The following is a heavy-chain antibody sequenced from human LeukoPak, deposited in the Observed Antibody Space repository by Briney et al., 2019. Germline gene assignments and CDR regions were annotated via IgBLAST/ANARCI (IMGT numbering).Heavy chain of an antibody. CDR1: GFTFSSYA. CDR3: ARRYFDY. Sequence: GGSLRLSCAASGFTFSSYAMHWVRQAPGKGLEWVAVISYDGSNKYYADSVKGRFTISRDNSKNTLYLQMNSLRAEDTAVYYCARRYFDYWGQGTLVTVSS. J-gene: IGHJ4*02. CDR2: ISYDGSNK. V-gene: IGHV3-30-3*01.